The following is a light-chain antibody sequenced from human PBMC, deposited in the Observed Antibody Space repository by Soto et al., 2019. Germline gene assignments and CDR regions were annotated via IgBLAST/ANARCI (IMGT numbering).Light chain of an antibody. CDR1: QSVSSY. CDR3: QQRSSWPRT. Sequence: EIVLTQSPATLSLSPGERATLSCRASQSVSSYLAWYQQKPGQTPRLLIYDASNRATGIPARFSGSGSGTDFTLTIRLLEPEDFAVYYCQQRSSWPRTFGQGTKLEIK. J-gene: IGKJ2*01. CDR2: DAS. V-gene: IGKV3-11*01.